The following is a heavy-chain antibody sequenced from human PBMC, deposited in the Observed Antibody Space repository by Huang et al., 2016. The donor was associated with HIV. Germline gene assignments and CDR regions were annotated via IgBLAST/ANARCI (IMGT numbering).Heavy chain of an antibody. CDR3: ARDPKYHRIGYYRQRRGIDI. J-gene: IGHJ3*02. CDR2: ISASSGDT. Sequence: QIQLMQSGPELKQPGASVRVSCKPPGSPFPSYGITWVRQAPGQGPGWMGWISASSGDTEYAQKFQGRVTLTTDTSTNIAYMELRSLRSDDTAKYYCARDPKYHRIGYYRQRRGIDIWGQGTMVIVSS. V-gene: IGHV1-18*01. D-gene: IGHD3-22*01. CDR1: GSPFPSYG.